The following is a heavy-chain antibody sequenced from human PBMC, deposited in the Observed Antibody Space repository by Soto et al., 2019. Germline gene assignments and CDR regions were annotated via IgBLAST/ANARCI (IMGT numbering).Heavy chain of an antibody. CDR3: AREGRGKKAGYNGLVSLGY. Sequence: ASVKVSCKVSGSRFSNYVISWVRQAPGHGLEWLGRIIPFFNSTKYAQSFQGRVTITADKSTSTASLELSSLRSDDTAVYYCAREGRGKKAGYNGLVSLGYWGQGTLVTVSS. D-gene: IGHD2-2*02. J-gene: IGHJ4*02. CDR1: GSRFSNYV. V-gene: IGHV1-69*06. CDR2: IIPFFNST.